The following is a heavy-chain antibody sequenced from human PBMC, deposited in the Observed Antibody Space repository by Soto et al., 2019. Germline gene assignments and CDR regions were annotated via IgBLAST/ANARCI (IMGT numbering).Heavy chain of an antibody. CDR3: ARARGEYSSTAYYYYGMDV. Sequence: ASVKVSCKASGCTFTGYYMHWVRQAPGQGLEWMGWINPNSGGTNYAQKFQGRVTMTRDTSISTAYMELSRLRSDDTAVYYCARARGEYSSTAYYYYGMDVWGQGTTVTVSS. V-gene: IGHV1-2*02. CDR1: GCTFTGYY. J-gene: IGHJ6*02. CDR2: INPNSGGT. D-gene: IGHD6-6*01.